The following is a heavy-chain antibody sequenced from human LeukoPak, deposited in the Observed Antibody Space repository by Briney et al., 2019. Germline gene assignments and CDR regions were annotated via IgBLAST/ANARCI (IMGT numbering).Heavy chain of an antibody. CDR2: VYYSGST. V-gene: IGHV4-39*07. CDR1: GGSVSSSSYY. J-gene: IGHJ6*03. Sequence: PSETLSLTCTVSGGSVSSSSYYWGWIRQPPGKGLEWIGSVYYSGSTYHSPSLKSRVTISVDTSKNQFSLKLSSLTAADTAVYYCARVGTKYYFYMDVWGKGTTVTVSS. CDR3: ARVGTKYYFYMDV. D-gene: IGHD2-8*01.